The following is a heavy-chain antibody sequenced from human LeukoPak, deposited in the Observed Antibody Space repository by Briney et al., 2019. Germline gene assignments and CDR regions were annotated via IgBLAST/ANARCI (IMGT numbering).Heavy chain of an antibody. CDR1: GFTFSSYG. D-gene: IGHD5-12*01. V-gene: IGHV3-30*18. CDR3: VKPSGYSGYGYFFDY. CDR2: ISYDGSNK. Sequence: GGSLRLSCAASGFTFSSYGMYWVRQAPGKGLEWVAVISYDGSNKYYADSVKGRFTISRDNSKNTLYLQMNSLRAEDTAVYYCVKPSGYSGYGYFFDYWGQGTLVTVSS. J-gene: IGHJ4*02.